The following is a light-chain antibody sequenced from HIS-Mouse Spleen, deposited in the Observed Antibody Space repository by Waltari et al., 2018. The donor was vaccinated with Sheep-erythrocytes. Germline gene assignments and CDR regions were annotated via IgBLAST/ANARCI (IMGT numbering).Light chain of an antibody. CDR3: QSADSSGTYV. CDR1: SSDVGGYNH. J-gene: IGLJ1*01. CDR2: DVS. V-gene: IGLV2-11*01. Sequence: QSALTQPRSVSGSPGQSVTISCTGTSSDVGGYNHVSWYQQYPGKAPKLMSYDVSKRPSGVPERFSGSSSGTTVTLTISGVQAEDEADYYCQSADSSGTYVFGTGTKVTVL.